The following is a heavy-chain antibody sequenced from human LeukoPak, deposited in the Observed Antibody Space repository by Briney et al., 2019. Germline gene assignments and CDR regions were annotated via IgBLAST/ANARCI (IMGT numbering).Heavy chain of an antibody. CDR2: IYSSGST. CDR1: GGSIGASINSPNW. CDR3: ARRRVVSPNYFDY. J-gene: IGHJ4*02. Sequence: SETLSLTCAVSGGSIGASINSPNWWSWVRQPPGKGLEWIGYIYSSGSTTYNPSLKSRVTISVDTSKNQFSLKLSSVTAADTAVYYCARRRVVSPNYFDYWGQGTLVTVSS. V-gene: IGHV4-59*08. D-gene: IGHD4-23*01.